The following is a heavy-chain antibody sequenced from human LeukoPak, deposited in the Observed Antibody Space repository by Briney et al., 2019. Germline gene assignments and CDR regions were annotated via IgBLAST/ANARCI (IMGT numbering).Heavy chain of an antibody. J-gene: IGHJ3*02. D-gene: IGHD4-17*01. V-gene: IGHV3-30-3*01. Sequence: GGSLRLSCAASGFTFSSYAMHWVRQAPGKGLEWVAVISYDGSNKYYADSVKGRFTISRDNSKNTLYLQMNSLGAEDTAVYYCARDYGADAFDIWGQGTMVTVSS. CDR1: GFTFSSYA. CDR3: ARDYGADAFDI. CDR2: ISYDGSNK.